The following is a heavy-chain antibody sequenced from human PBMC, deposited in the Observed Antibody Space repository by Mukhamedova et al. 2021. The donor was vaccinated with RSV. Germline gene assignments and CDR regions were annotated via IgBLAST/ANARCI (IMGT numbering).Heavy chain of an antibody. V-gene: IGHV3-7*03. J-gene: IGHJ6*02. Sequence: GANIKQDGSEKYYVDSVKGRFTISRDNAKNSLYLQMNSLRAEDTAMYYCARVDCTNGVCYYYYYGMDVWGQGTTVTVSS. CDR3: ARVDCTNGVCYYYYYGMDV. D-gene: IGHD2-8*01. CDR2: IKQDGSEK.